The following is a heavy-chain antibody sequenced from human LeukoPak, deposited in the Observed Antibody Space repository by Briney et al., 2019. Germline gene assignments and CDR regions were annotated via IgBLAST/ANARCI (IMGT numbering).Heavy chain of an antibody. CDR3: AREPYGSGSYQFDY. Sequence: GGSLRLSCAASGFTFSSYSMNWVRQAPGKELEWVSYISSSSSTIYYADSVKGRFTISRDNAKNSLYLQMNSLRDEDTAVYYCAREPYGSGSYQFDYWGQGTLVTVSS. V-gene: IGHV3-48*02. CDR1: GFTFSSYS. CDR2: ISSSSSTI. D-gene: IGHD3-10*01. J-gene: IGHJ4*02.